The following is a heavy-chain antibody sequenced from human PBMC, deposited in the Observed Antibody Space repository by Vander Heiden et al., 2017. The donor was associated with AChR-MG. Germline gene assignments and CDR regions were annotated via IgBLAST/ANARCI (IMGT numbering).Heavy chain of an antibody. CDR2: INPSGGST. CDR3: ARGKGGGSALGAFDI. V-gene: IGHV1-46*01. Sequence: QVQLVHSGAEVKTPGASVTVSCKASGYTFTSYYGNWVRQAPGQGLEWMGLINPSGGSTSYAQKFQGRVTMTRDTSTSIVYMELSRLSSDDTAVYYCARGKGGGSALGAFDIWGQGTMVTVSS. D-gene: IGHD3-16*01. J-gene: IGHJ3*02. CDR1: GYTFTSYY.